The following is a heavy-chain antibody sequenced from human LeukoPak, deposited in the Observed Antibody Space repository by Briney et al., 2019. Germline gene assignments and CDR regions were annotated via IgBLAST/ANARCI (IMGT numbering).Heavy chain of an antibody. CDR1: GDSISSSNCY. V-gene: IGHV4-39*01. Sequence: SETLSLTCTVSGDSISSSNCYWGWIRQPPGKGLEWIGEINHSGSTNYNPSLKSRVTISVDTSKNQFSLKLSSVTAADTAVYYCARHEGYDSSGYPDYWGQGTLVTVSS. J-gene: IGHJ4*02. CDR3: ARHEGYDSSGYPDY. CDR2: INHSGST. D-gene: IGHD3-22*01.